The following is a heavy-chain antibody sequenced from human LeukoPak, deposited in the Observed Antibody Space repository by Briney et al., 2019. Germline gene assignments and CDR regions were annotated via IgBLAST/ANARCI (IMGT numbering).Heavy chain of an antibody. CDR2: INHSGST. Sequence: SETLSLTCAVYGGSFSGYYWSWIRQPPGKGLEWIGEINHSGSTNYNPSLKSRVTISVDTSKNQFSLKLSSVTAADTAVYYCARDSHNYDILTGSLNWFDPWGQGTLVTVSS. J-gene: IGHJ5*02. D-gene: IGHD3-9*01. CDR3: ARDSHNYDILTGSLNWFDP. V-gene: IGHV4-34*01. CDR1: GGSFSGYY.